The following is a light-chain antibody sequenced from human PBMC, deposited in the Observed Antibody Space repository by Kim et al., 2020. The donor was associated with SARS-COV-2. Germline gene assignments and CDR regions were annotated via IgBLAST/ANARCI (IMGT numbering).Light chain of an antibody. CDR2: DVT. Sequence: GQSVTSSCTETSSDVGGYKFVSWYQQHPGTAPKLIIYDVTKRPSGVPDRFSGSKSGNTASLVISGLQAEDEADYYCCSYTGYYNYVCGSGTKVTVL. CDR1: SSDVGGYKF. CDR3: CSYTGYYNYV. V-gene: IGLV2-11*01. J-gene: IGLJ1*01.